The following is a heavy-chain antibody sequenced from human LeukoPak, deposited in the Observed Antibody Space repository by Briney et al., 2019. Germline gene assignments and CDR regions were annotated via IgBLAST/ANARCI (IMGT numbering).Heavy chain of an antibody. Sequence: KPSETLSLTCAVYGGSFSGYYWSWIRQPPGKGLEWIGEINHSGSTNYNPSLKSRVTISVDTSKNQFSLKLSSVTAADTAVYYCARGPFVVVVPAARTDAFDIWGQGAMVTVSS. CDR2: INHSGST. CDR1: GGSFSGYY. D-gene: IGHD2-2*01. J-gene: IGHJ3*02. V-gene: IGHV4-34*01. CDR3: ARGPFVVVVPAARTDAFDI.